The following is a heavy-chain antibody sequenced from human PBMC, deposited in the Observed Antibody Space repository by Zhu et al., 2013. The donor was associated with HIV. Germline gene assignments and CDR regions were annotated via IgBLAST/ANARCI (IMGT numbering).Heavy chain of an antibody. CDR2: MNPHSGHS. J-gene: IGHJ4*02. D-gene: IGHD3-22*01. CDR3: ARDTYYYDSSGYQGGY. CDR1: GYTFTSYD. V-gene: IGHV1-8*01. Sequence: QVQLVQSGAEVKKPGASVKVSCKTSGYTFTSYDINWVRQATGQGLEWMGWMNPHSGHSGYAQKFQGRVTMTMNTSISTVYMELSSLRSEDTAVYYCARDTYYYDSSGYQGGYWGQGTLVTVSS.